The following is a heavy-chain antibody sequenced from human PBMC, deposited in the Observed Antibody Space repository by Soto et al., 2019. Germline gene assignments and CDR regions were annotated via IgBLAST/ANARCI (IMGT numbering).Heavy chain of an antibody. CDR2: IDSGSSTI. V-gene: IGHV3-21*02. D-gene: IGHD2-21*01. Sequence: EVQLVQSGGGLVKPGGSLRLSCAASGFSFSLYTMNWVRQAPGKGLEWVASIDSGSSTIHYAESMKGRFTISRDNAKKSSYLQMNGMRAEDTAVYYCASARVVAILPDIYWGQGTLVTVSS. CDR3: ASARVVAILPDIY. J-gene: IGHJ4*02. CDR1: GFSFSLYT.